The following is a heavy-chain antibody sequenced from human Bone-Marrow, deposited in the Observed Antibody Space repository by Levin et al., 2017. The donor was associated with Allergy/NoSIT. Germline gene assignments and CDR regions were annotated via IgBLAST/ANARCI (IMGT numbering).Heavy chain of an antibody. V-gene: IGHV4-38-2*02. CDR3: ARGSPGGDFWSGYYKGYYFDR. D-gene: IGHD3-3*01. CDR1: GDSIRSGHY. CDR2: VYEDGGST. J-gene: IGHJ4*02. Sequence: SQTLSLTCSVSGDSIRSGHYWAWIRQSPGKGLECLGRVYEDGGSTFYNPTLKTRVTIALDRSRNQVLLRLTSVTAADTAVYYCARGSPGGDFWSGYYKGYYFDRWGQGSLITVS.